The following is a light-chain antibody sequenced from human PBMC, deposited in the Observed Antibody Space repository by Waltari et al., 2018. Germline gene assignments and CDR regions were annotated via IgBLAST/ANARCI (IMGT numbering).Light chain of an antibody. V-gene: IGKV3-20*01. CDR2: GAS. CDR3: QHYVRLPAT. CDR1: QSVVTA. J-gene: IGKJ1*01. Sequence: VLTQSPGSLSVSPGERATIACRASQSVVTALAWYQQKPGQAPRLLIYGASRRATGIPDRFSGSGSGTDFSLTISRLEPEDFAVYYCQHYVRLPATFGQGTKVEI.